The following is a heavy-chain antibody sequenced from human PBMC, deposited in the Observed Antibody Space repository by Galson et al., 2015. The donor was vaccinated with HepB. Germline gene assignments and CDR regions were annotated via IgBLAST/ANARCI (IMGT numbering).Heavy chain of an antibody. J-gene: IGHJ4*02. CDR2: IKQDGSEK. CDR3: ARVPSGGQTMDY. CDR1: EFIFSNYW. Sequence: SLRLSCAASEFIFSNYWMSWVRQAPGKGLEWVANIKQDGSEKNYVDSVKGRFTISRDNARNSLYLQMNSVRAEDTALYYCARVPSGGQTMDYWGQGTLVTVSS. V-gene: IGHV3-7*01. D-gene: IGHD4-23*01.